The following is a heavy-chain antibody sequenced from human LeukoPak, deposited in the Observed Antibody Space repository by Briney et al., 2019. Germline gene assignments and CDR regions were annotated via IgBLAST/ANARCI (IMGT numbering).Heavy chain of an antibody. CDR3: ARDSPGYLAYDS. J-gene: IGHJ4*02. Sequence: GGSLRLSCAASGLTFSTYWMTWVRQAPGKGPEWVANIKEDGSATYYVDSVKGRFTISRDNAKKSLYLQMNSLRAEDTAVYYCARDSPGYLAYDSWGQGTLVTVSS. CDR1: GLTFSTYW. V-gene: IGHV3-7*04. D-gene: IGHD1-1*01. CDR2: IKEDGSAT.